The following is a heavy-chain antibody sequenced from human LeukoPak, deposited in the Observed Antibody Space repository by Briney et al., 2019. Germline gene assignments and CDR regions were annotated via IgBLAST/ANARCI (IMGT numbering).Heavy chain of an antibody. CDR3: ARGPPMYYYDSSGYAY. Sequence: SEALSLTCAVYGGSFSGYYWSWIRQPPGKGLEWIGEINHSGSTNYNPSLKSRVTISVDTSKNQFSLKLSSVTAADTAVYYCARGPPMYYYDSSGYAYWGQGTLVTVSS. J-gene: IGHJ4*02. V-gene: IGHV4-34*01. D-gene: IGHD3-22*01. CDR2: INHSGST. CDR1: GGSFSGYY.